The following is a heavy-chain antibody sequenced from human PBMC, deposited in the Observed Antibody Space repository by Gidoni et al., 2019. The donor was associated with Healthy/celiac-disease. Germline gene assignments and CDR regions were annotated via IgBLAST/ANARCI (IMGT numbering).Heavy chain of an antibody. CDR1: GYTFTSYA. CDR3: ARDDGGNSGFDY. CDR2: INAGNGNT. Sequence: QVQLVQSGAEEKKPGASVKVSCTASGYTFTSYAMHWVRQAPGQRLEWMGWINAGNGNTKYSQKFQGRVTITRDTSASTAYMELSSLRSEDTAVYYCARDDGGNSGFDYWGQGTLVTVSS. J-gene: IGHJ4*02. V-gene: IGHV1-3*05. D-gene: IGHD2-21*02.